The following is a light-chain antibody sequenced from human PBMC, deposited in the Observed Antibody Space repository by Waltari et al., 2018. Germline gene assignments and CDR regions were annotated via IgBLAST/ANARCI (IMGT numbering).Light chain of an antibody. Sequence: DIQMTQSPSSLSASVGDRVTITCRAGQSISSHLNGYQQKPGEAPKLLIFAASSLKSGVPSRFSGSGSGTDFTLTISSLQPEDFAVYYCQQSYSPFRTFGPGTKVESK. CDR1: QSISSH. CDR2: AAS. J-gene: IGKJ1*01. CDR3: QQSYSPFRT. V-gene: IGKV1-39*01.